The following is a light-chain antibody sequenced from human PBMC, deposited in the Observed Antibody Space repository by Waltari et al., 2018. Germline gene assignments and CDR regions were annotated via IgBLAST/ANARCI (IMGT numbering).Light chain of an antibody. V-gene: IGKV3-20*01. J-gene: IGKJ2*01. CDR1: QRQTKRY. Sequence: EVVLTQSPDTLSLSPGERATLSCRASQRQTKRYIAWYQQKPGQAPRLLIYGASSRAAGIPSRFSGSGSGTDFTLTISRLEPEDFAVYYCQQYGSSILYTFGQGTKLETK. CDR3: QQYGSSILYT. CDR2: GAS.